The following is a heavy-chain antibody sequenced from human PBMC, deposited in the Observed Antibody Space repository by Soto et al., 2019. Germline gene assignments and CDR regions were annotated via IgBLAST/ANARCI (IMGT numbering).Heavy chain of an antibody. CDR2: IWYDGSNK. CDR1: GFTFSSYG. D-gene: IGHD6-13*01. Sequence: QVQLVESGGGVVQPGRSLRLSCAASGFTFSSYGMHWVRQAPGKGLEWVAVIWYDGSNKYYADSVKGRFTISRDNSKNTLYLQMNSLRGEDTDVYYCARDLRYSSSWYLGAEYFQHWGQGTLVTVSS. V-gene: IGHV3-33*01. J-gene: IGHJ1*01. CDR3: ARDLRYSSSWYLGAEYFQH.